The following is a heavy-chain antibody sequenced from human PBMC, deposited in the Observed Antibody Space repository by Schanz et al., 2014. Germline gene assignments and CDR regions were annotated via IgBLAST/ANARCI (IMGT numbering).Heavy chain of an antibody. CDR3: ARGYGDSPTDF. CDR2: ISPYTGNT. J-gene: IGHJ4*02. CDR1: GYTFSDYG. Sequence: QVQLVQSGGEVKTPGASVKVSCKTSGYTFSDYGITWVRQAPGQGLEWVGWISPYTGNTHYFDKMEGRVTMTTDTSTSTAYMELSSLRSEDTAVYYCARGYGDSPTDFWGQGTLVTVSS. V-gene: IGHV1-18*01. D-gene: IGHD4-17*01.